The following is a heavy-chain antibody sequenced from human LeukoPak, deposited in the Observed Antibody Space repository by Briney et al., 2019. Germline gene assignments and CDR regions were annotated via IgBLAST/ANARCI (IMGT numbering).Heavy chain of an antibody. V-gene: IGHV1-2*02. J-gene: IGHJ4*02. D-gene: IGHD3-22*01. CDR1: GYTFTAYY. CDR2: LNPYSGDT. CDR3: VRSSYDSSLRFDDY. Sequence: ASVKVSFKASGYTFTAYYLHWVRQAPGQGLEWMGWLNPYSGDTNYAQNFQGRVTMTRDTSINTAYMELSRLRSDDTAVYYCVRSSYDSSLRFDDYWGQGNLVTVSS.